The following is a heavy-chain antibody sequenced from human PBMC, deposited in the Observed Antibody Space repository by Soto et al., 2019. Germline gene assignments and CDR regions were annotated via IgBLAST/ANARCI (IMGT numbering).Heavy chain of an antibody. J-gene: IGHJ6*02. D-gene: IGHD7-27*01. Sequence: QLQLQESGSGLVKPSETLSLTCAVSGDSITSGGFAWSWIRKPPGKGLEWIGYISHSGSTYYTPSLQRRVTKSIDTSKNHFSLNLPSLTAADTAVYYCARTPQLDANPVGTYYWDGMDVWGQGTTVTVSS. CDR2: ISHSGST. V-gene: IGHV4-30-2*01. CDR3: ARTPQLDANPVGTYYWDGMDV. CDR1: GDSITSGGFA.